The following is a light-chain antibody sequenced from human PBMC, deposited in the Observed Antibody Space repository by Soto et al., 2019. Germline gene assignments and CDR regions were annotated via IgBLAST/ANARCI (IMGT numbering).Light chain of an antibody. CDR1: SSDVGGYNY. CDR3: SSYTSSSTRVV. J-gene: IGLJ2*01. V-gene: IGLV2-14*01. Sequence: QSALTQPASLSGSPGQSITISCTGTSSDVGGYNYVSWYQQHPGKAPKLIIYDVSNRPSGVSSRFSGSKSGNTASLTISGLQAEDEADYYCSSYTSSSTRVVFGGGTKLTVL. CDR2: DVS.